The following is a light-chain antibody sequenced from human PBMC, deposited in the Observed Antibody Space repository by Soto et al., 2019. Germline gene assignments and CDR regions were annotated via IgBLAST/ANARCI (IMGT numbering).Light chain of an antibody. CDR3: CSYAGSYTLYV. J-gene: IGLJ1*01. CDR1: SSDVGGYNY. Sequence: QSALTQPRSVSGSPGQSVTISCTGTSSDVGGYNYVSWYQQHPGKAPKLMIYDVNKRPSGVPDRFSGSKSGNTASLTISGLQAEDEADYYCCSYAGSYTLYVFVTGTKVTVL. V-gene: IGLV2-11*01. CDR2: DVN.